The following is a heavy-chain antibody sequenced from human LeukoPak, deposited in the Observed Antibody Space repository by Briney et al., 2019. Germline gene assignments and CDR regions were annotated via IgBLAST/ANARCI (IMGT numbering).Heavy chain of an antibody. CDR2: INHTGST. J-gene: IGHJ4*02. CDR1: GGSSSDYY. V-gene: IGHV4-34*01. CDR3: AREPNMTTVTPPDY. Sequence: KASETLPLTCGVYGGSSSDYYWSWIRQPPGKGLEWIGEINHTGSTYYNPSLKSRVTISVDTSKNQFSLKLSSVTAADTAVYYCAREPNMTTVTPPDYWGQGTLVTVSS. D-gene: IGHD4-17*01.